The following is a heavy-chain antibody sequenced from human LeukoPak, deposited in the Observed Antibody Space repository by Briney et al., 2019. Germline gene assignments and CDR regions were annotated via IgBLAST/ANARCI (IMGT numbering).Heavy chain of an antibody. Sequence: GGSLRLSCAASGFTFSSYDINWVRQAPGRGLEWVSSISSSSSYIYYADSVKGRFTISRDNAKNSLYLQMNSLRAEDTAVYYCAKQPPGGYYYESSGYYQYFQHWGQGTLVTVSS. D-gene: IGHD3-22*01. CDR3: AKQPPGGYYYESSGYYQYFQH. J-gene: IGHJ1*01. CDR2: ISSSSSYI. V-gene: IGHV3-21*04. CDR1: GFTFSSYD.